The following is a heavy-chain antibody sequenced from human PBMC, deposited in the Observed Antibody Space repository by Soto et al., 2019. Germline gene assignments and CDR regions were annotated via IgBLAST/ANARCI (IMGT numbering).Heavy chain of an antibody. D-gene: IGHD4-4*01. CDR2: ISYDGSNK. J-gene: IGHJ4*02. CDR3: AKDNYVNGFDY. Sequence: QPGGSLRLSCAASGFTFSSYGMHWVRQAPGKGLEWVAVISYDGSNKYYADSVKGRFTISRDNSKNTLYLQMNSLRAEDTAVYYCAKDNYVNGFDYWGQGTLVTVSS. CDR1: GFTFSSYG. V-gene: IGHV3-30*18.